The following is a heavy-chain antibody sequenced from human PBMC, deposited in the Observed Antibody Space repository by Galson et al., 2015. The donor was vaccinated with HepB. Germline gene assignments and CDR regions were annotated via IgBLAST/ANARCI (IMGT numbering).Heavy chain of an antibody. Sequence: SLRLSCAASGFTFSSYAMSWVRQAPGKGLEWVSAISGSGGSTYYADSVRGRFTISRDNSKNTLYLQMNSLRAEDTAVYYCAKRDSSSWYLSYYYYYMDVWGKGTTVTVSS. CDR3: AKRDSSSWYLSYYYYYMDV. CDR2: ISGSGGST. CDR1: GFTFSSYA. D-gene: IGHD6-13*01. J-gene: IGHJ6*03. V-gene: IGHV3-23*01.